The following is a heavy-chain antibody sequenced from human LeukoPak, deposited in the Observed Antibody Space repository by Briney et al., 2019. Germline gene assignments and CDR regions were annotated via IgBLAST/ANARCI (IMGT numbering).Heavy chain of an antibody. J-gene: IGHJ5*02. CDR1: GGSFSGYY. V-gene: IGHV4-34*01. D-gene: IGHD4-17*01. Sequence: SETLSLTCAVYGGSFSGYYWSWIRQPPGKGLEWIGEINHSGSTNYNPSLKSRVTISVDTSKNQFSLKLSSVTAADTAVYYCAGAGEPDDYGDWFDPWGQGTLVTVSS. CDR3: AGAGEPDDYGDWFDP. CDR2: INHSGST.